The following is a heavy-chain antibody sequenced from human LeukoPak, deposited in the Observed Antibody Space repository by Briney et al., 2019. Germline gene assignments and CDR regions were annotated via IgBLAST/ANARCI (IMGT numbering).Heavy chain of an antibody. CDR3: ARVSDFAVAGTTPFDY. V-gene: IGHV3-30*04. D-gene: IGHD6-19*01. CDR1: GFTFSSFA. J-gene: IGHJ4*02. Sequence: GGSLRLSCAASGFTFSSFAMHWVRQAPGKGLEWVAVISYDGSNTYYADSVKGRLTISRDNSKNTLYLQMNSLRAKDTAVYYCARVSDFAVAGTTPFDYWGQGTLVTVSS. CDR2: ISYDGSNT.